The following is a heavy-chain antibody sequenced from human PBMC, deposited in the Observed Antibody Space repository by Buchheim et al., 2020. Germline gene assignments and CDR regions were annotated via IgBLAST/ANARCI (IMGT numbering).Heavy chain of an antibody. Sequence: QVQLQQWGAGLLKPSETLSLTCGVFGGSFRGYYWNWIRQSPGKGLECIAEINHSGSTNYNPSLRSRVTISVDTSKNQFSLRLSSVTAADTAMYYCARGGLYQRARLTYYDYWGPGTL. CDR2: INHSGST. V-gene: IGHV4-34*02. CDR3: ARGGLYQRARLTYYDY. J-gene: IGHJ4*02. D-gene: IGHD1-1*01. CDR1: GGSFRGYY.